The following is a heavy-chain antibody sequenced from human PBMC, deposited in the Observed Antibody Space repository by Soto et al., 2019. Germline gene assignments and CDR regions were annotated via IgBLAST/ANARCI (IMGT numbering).Heavy chain of an antibody. D-gene: IGHD6-13*01. CDR1: GYIFTDYH. V-gene: IGHV1-2*02. Sequence: QVQLAQSGAEVKKPGASVKVSCKASGYIFTDYHIHWVRQAPGQGLEFMGWINTDNGGAGSAQQFQGRVTVTRDTSITTVYLELSNLRSDDTAVYFCAKERGSNSLHPSYNWFDTWGQGTLITVSS. J-gene: IGHJ5*02. CDR2: INTDNGGA. CDR3: AKERGSNSLHPSYNWFDT.